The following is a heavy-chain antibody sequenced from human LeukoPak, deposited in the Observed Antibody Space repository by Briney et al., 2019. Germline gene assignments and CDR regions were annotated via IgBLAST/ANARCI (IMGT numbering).Heavy chain of an antibody. CDR2: INPNSGGT. CDR3: ARDGLIAAAGTNWFDP. J-gene: IGHJ5*02. CDR1: GYTFTGYY. D-gene: IGHD6-13*01. V-gene: IGHV1-2*02. Sequence: ASVKVSCKASGYTFTGYYMHWVRQAPGQGLEWMGWINPNSGGTNYAQKFQGRVTMTRDTSISTAYMELSRLGSDDTAVYYCARDGLIAAAGTNWFDPRGQGTLVTVSS.